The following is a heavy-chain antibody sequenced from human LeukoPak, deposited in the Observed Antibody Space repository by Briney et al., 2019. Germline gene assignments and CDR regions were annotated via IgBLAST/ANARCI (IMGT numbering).Heavy chain of an antibody. CDR1: GGSISSSRYS. Sequence: PSETLSLTCTVSGGSISSSRYSWGWIRQPPGKGLEWIGTIYYSGSTYYNPSLKSRVTISVDTSKNQFSLRLSSVTAADTAVYYCARYAYYSDSSGYYYDSSGYYYYFDYWGQGTLVTVSS. CDR3: ARYAYYSDSSGYYYDSSGYYYYFDY. D-gene: IGHD3-22*01. V-gene: IGHV4-39*01. CDR2: IYYSGST. J-gene: IGHJ4*02.